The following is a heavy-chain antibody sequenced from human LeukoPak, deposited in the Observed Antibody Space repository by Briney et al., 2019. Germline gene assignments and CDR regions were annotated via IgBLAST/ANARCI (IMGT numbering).Heavy chain of an antibody. V-gene: IGHV4-59*08. CDR2: ISYSGTT. D-gene: IGHD3-10*01. CDR1: GGSMSSYY. Sequence: PSETLSPTCTVSGGSMSSYYWSWIRQSPGKGLEWVGYISYSGTTNYNPSLKSRVTISLGTSKNRFSLNLTSVTAADTAVDYCARHGSGTSLALYPWGQGTLVTVSS. CDR3: ARHGSGTSLALYP. J-gene: IGHJ5*02.